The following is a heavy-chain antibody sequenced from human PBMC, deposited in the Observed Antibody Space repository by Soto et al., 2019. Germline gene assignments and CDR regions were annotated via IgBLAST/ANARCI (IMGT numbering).Heavy chain of an antibody. Sequence: ASVNVSCKASGYTFTSYGITWVRQAPGQGLEWMGWISVYNGNTNYAQRLQGRVTMTTDTSTTTAYMELRSLRSDDTAVYYCARGQKLFQDGRFDYWGQGTLVTVSS. J-gene: IGHJ4*02. D-gene: IGHD1-1*01. CDR2: ISVYNGNT. CDR1: GYTFTSYG. V-gene: IGHV1-18*01. CDR3: ARGQKLFQDGRFDY.